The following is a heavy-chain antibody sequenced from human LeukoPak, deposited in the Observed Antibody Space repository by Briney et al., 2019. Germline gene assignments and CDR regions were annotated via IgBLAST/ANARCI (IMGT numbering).Heavy chain of an antibody. CDR3: AKGDISSWYFSY. Sequence: GGSLRLSCAAAGFTFSTYGMHWVRQTPGRGLEWVAVISNDGSLKFYADSVQGRFTISRDNSKKTLSLQMNSLRPEDAAVYYCAKGDISSWYFSYWGQGTLVTVSS. D-gene: IGHD6-13*01. CDR1: GFTFSTYG. CDR2: ISNDGSLK. J-gene: IGHJ4*02. V-gene: IGHV3-30*18.